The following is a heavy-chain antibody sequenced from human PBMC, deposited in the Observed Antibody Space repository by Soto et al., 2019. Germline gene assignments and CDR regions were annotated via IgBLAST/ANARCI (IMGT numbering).Heavy chain of an antibody. CDR1: GFTFSSYA. D-gene: IGHD6-13*01. V-gene: IGHV3-23*01. J-gene: IGHJ5*02. CDR3: AKVIAAAGTGYWFDP. CDR2: ISGSGGST. Sequence: EVQLLESGGGLVQPGGSLRLSCAASGFTFSSYAMSWVRQAPGKGLEWVSAISGSGGSTYYADSVKGRFTISRDNSKNTLYPPMNRLRAEDTAGYYCAKVIAAAGTGYWFDPWGQGTLVTVSS.